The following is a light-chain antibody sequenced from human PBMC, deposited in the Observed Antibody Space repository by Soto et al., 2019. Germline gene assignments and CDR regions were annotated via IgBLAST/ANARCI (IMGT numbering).Light chain of an antibody. Sequence: QSALTQPRSVSGSPGQSVTISCTGTNSDVGGYNFVSWYQQLPGKAPKLMISAVSQRSSGVPDRFSGSKSGNTASLTISGLQADDEADYFCCSYTASDIGVFGGGTKLTVL. CDR2: AVS. CDR3: CSYTASDIGV. J-gene: IGLJ3*02. V-gene: IGLV2-11*01. CDR1: NSDVGGYNF.